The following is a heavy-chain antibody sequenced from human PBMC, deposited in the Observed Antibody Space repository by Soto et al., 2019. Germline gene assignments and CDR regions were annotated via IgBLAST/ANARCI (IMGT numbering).Heavy chain of an antibody. D-gene: IGHD1-26*01. Sequence: GSVKVSCKASGYTFTSYDINWVRQATGQGLEWMGWMNPNSGNTGYAQKFQGRVTMTRNTSISTAYMELSSLRSEDTAVYYCARGMGGRYYNYYHYGMDVWGQGTTLTVFS. V-gene: IGHV1-8*01. CDR3: ARGMGGRYYNYYHYGMDV. J-gene: IGHJ6*02. CDR2: MNPNSGNT. CDR1: GYTFTSYD.